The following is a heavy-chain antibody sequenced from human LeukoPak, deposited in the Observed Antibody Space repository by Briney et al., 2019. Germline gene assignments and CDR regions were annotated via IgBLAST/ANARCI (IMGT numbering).Heavy chain of an antibody. CDR3: ARYAIAAAGTPYYFDY. V-gene: IGHV4-34*01. CDR2: INHSGST. D-gene: IGHD6-13*01. CDR1: GGSFSGYY. Sequence: SETLSLTCAVYGGSFSGYYWSWIRQPPGRGLEWIGEINHSGSTNYNPSLKSRVTISVDTSKNQFSLKLSSVTAADTAVYYCARYAIAAAGTPYYFDYWGQGTLVTVSS. J-gene: IGHJ4*02.